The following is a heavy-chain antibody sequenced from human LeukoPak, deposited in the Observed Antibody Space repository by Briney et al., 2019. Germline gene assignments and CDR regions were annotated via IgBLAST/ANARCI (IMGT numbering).Heavy chain of an antibody. CDR1: GFTFSSYA. CDR2: FSASGANT. V-gene: IGHV3-23*01. J-gene: IGHJ4*02. CDR3: ARSPMSTLKSFDS. Sequence: PGGSLRLSCAASGFTFSSYAMSWVRQAPGKGLEWVSVFSASGANTYYADSVRGRFTISRDNSKNTLYLHMNGLRAEDTAFYYCARSPMSTLKSFDSWGQGTLVTVSS. D-gene: IGHD3-16*01.